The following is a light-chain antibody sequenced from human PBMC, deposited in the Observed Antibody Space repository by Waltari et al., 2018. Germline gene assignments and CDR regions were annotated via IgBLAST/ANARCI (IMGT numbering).Light chain of an antibody. Sequence: HSALTQPASVSGSPGQSITISCTGTSSDIGVDNYVSWYQQYPGKAPKVIIYEVTTRPSGVSNRFPGSKSGNTASLTISGLQAEDEADYYCSSYSTISSPVQFGGGTTLTVL. CDR2: EVT. CDR1: SSDIGVDNY. CDR3: SSYSTISSPVQ. V-gene: IGLV2-14*01. J-gene: IGLJ2*01.